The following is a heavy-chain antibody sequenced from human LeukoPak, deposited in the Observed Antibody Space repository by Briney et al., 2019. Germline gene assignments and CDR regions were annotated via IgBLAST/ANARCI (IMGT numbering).Heavy chain of an antibody. D-gene: IGHD6-19*01. Sequence: GGFLRLSCAASGFTVSSNYMSWVRQAPGKGLEWVSVIYSGGSTYYADSVKGRFTISRDNSKNTLYLQMNSLRAEDTAVYYCARDRLAVAGNYYYYSGMDVWGQGTTVTVSS. J-gene: IGHJ6*02. CDR3: ARDRLAVAGNYYYYSGMDV. CDR1: GFTVSSNY. CDR2: IYSGGST. V-gene: IGHV3-53*01.